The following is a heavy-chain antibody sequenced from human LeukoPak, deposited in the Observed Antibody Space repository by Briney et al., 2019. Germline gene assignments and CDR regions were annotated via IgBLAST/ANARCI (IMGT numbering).Heavy chain of an antibody. D-gene: IGHD5-18*01. CDR3: ARDYFRPNTAMDRWDAFDI. Sequence: VASVKVSCKASGGTFSSYTISWVRQAPGQGLEWMGRIIPILGIANYAQKFQGRVTFTADKSTSTAYMELSSLRSEDTAVYYCARDYFRPNTAMDRWDAFDIWGQGTMVTVSS. J-gene: IGHJ3*02. V-gene: IGHV1-69*04. CDR2: IIPILGIA. CDR1: GGTFSSYT.